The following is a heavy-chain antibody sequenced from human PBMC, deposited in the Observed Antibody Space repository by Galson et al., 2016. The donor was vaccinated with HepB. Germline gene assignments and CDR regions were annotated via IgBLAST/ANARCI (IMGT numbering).Heavy chain of an antibody. Sequence: SLRLSCAASGFTFADYLMSWVRQAPGKGLEWVANIKQDGTENYVDSVKGRFTISRDNAKNSLYLQMNSLRAEDTAAYYCARGPDYGDWVDFLDCWGQGTLVTVSS. J-gene: IGHJ4*02. CDR2: IKQDGTE. V-gene: IGHV3-7*04. CDR1: GFTFADYL. D-gene: IGHD4-17*01. CDR3: ARGPDYGDWVDFLDC.